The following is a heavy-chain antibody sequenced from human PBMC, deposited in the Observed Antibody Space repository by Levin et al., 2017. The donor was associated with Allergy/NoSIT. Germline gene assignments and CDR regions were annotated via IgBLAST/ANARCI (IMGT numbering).Heavy chain of an antibody. CDR2: INPNSGGT. Sequence: PGASVKVSCKASGYTFTGYYMHWVRQAPGQGLEWMGRINPNSGGTNYAQKFQGRVTMTRDTSISTAYMELSRLRSDDTAVYYCAREGYSYGYKKSGYYFDYWGQGTLVTVSS. D-gene: IGHD5-18*01. CDR3: AREGYSYGYKKSGYYFDY. V-gene: IGHV1-2*06. CDR1: GYTFTGYY. J-gene: IGHJ4*02.